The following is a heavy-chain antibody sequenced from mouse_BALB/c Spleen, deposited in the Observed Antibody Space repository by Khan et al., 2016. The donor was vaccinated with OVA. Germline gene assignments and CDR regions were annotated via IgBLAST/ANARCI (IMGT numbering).Heavy chain of an antibody. CDR2: INTYTGEP. CDR1: GYTFTNYG. CDR3: ARREDYRSFAY. D-gene: IGHD2-14*01. J-gene: IGHJ3*01. V-gene: IGHV9-3-1*01. Sequence: QIQLVQSGPELKKPGETVKISCMASGYTFTNYGMDWVKQAPGKGLKWMGWINTYTGEPTYADDFKGRFAFSLETSASTAYLQINNLKNEDTATYFCARREDYRSFAYWGQGTLVTVSA.